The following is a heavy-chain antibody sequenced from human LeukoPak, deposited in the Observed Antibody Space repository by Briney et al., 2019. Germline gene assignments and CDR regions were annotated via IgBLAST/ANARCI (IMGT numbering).Heavy chain of an antibody. CDR2: INHSGST. V-gene: IGHV4-34*01. J-gene: IGHJ4*02. D-gene: IGHD3-9*01. CDR1: GGSFSGYY. Sequence: PSETLSLTCAVYGGSFSGYYWSWIRQPPGKGLVWIGEINHSGSTNYNPSLKSRVTISIDTSKNQFSLKLSSVTAADTAVYYCARGGNVLRYFDWSIADYWGQETLVTVSS. CDR3: ARGGNVLRYFDWSIADY.